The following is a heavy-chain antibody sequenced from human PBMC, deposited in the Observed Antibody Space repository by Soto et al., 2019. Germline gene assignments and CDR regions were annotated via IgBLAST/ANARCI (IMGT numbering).Heavy chain of an antibody. V-gene: IGHV3-64D*06. J-gene: IGHJ4*02. CDR1: GXTFSSYA. CDR2: IRGNGDPP. D-gene: IGHD5-12*01. CDR3: VKSRGGNNFDFFD. Sequence: RRLSFSASGXTFSSYAMHWVRQAPGKGLEYVSGIRGNGDPPFYADSVKGRFTISRDNSKDTLYLQMSSLSADDTAVYYCVKSRGGNNFDFFDWGQGALVTVSS.